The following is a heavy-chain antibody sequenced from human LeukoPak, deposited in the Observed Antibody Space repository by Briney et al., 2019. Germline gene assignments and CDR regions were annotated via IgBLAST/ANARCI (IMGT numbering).Heavy chain of an antibody. CDR1: GFTFSSYA. Sequence: AGGSLRLSCAASGFTFSSYAMHWVRQAPGKGLEWVAVISYDGSNKYYADSVKGRFTISRDNSKNTLYLQMNSLRAEDTAVYYCARDFRPCIAAAGRCKTPYFGYWGQGTLVTVSS. CDR3: ARDFRPCIAAAGRCKTPYFGY. V-gene: IGHV3-30-3*01. J-gene: IGHJ4*02. CDR2: ISYDGSNK. D-gene: IGHD6-13*01.